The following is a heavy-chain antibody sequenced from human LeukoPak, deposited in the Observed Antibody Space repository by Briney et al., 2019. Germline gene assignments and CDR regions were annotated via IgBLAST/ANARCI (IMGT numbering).Heavy chain of an antibody. CDR2: ISGMSSTI. Sequence: GGPLRLSCAASGFPFKSYSMNWVRPAPGKGLEGVSFISGMSSTIYYADSVKGRFTISRDNAKNSVYLQMNSLRDEDTAVYYCARDSSDAYNPEPGYWGQGTLVTVSS. CDR1: GFPFKSYS. J-gene: IGHJ4*02. CDR3: ARDSSDAYNPEPGY. V-gene: IGHV3-48*02. D-gene: IGHD5-24*01.